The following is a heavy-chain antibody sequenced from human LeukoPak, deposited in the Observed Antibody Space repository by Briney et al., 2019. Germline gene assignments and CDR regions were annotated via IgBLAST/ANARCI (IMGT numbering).Heavy chain of an antibody. D-gene: IGHD5-12*01. Sequence: TGGSLRLSCAASGFTFSNYWMSWVRQAPGKGLEWVANIKQDGSERSYVDSVKGRFTISRDNAKNSLYLQMNSLRAEDTAVYYCAREGYIVATARTHTSYYFDYWGQGTLVTVSS. CDR1: GFTFSNYW. V-gene: IGHV3-7*01. CDR2: IKQDGSER. J-gene: IGHJ4*02. CDR3: AREGYIVATARTHTSYYFDY.